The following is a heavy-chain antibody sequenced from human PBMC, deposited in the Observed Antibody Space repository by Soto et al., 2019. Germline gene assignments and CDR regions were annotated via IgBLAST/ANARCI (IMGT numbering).Heavy chain of an antibody. Sequence: SETLSLTCAVYGGSFSSYYWTWILQPPGKGLEWIGEIDYSGSANYNPSLKSRVTISVDTSKNQFSLKLSSVTAADTAVYYCARGEYSXSSAKYGMDVWGQGTTVTVSS. CDR2: IDYSGSA. CDR3: ARGEYSXSSAKYGMDV. CDR1: GGSFSSYY. D-gene: IGHD6-6*01. J-gene: IGHJ6*02. V-gene: IGHV4-34*01.